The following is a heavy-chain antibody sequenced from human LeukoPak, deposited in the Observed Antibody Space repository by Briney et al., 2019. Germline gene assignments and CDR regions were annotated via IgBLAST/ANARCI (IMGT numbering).Heavy chain of an antibody. CDR3: ARKKGYSSFYDYYYMDV. V-gene: IGHV1-69*05. D-gene: IGHD6-6*01. CDR2: IIPIFGTA. J-gene: IGHJ6*03. CDR1: GGTFSSYA. Sequence: ASVKVSCKASGGTFSSYAISWVRQAPGQGLEWTGGIIPIFGTANYAQKFQGRVTITTDESTSTAYMQLSSLRSEDTAVCYCARKKGYSSFYDYYYMDVWGKGTTVTVSS.